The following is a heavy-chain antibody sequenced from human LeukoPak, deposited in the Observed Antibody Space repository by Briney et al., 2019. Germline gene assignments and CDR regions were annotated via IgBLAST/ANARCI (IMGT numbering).Heavy chain of an antibody. V-gene: IGHV4-59*08. CDR2: TYYSGGT. J-gene: IGHJ6*02. CDR1: GGSISSYY. D-gene: IGHD1-26*01. Sequence: SETLSLTCTVSGGSISSYYWSWIRQPPGKGLEWIGYTYYSGGTNYNPSLKSRVTISVDTSKNQFSLKLSPVTAADTAVYYCARHKELQYYYGMDVWGQGTTVTVSS. CDR3: ARHKELQYYYGMDV.